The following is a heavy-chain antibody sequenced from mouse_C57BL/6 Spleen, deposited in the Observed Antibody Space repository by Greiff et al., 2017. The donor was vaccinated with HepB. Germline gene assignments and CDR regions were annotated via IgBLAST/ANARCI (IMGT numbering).Heavy chain of an antibody. D-gene: IGHD2-4*01. CDR1: EYEFPSHD. V-gene: IGHV5-2*01. J-gene: IGHJ4*01. Sequence: DVKLVESGGGLVQPGESLKLSCESNEYEFPSHDMSWVRKTPEKRLELVAAINSDGGSTYYPDTMERRFIISRDNTKKTLYLQMSSLRSEDTALYYCARHHYDYDGDYYAMDYWGQGTSVTVSS. CDR2: INSDGGST. CDR3: ARHHYDYDGDYYAMDY.